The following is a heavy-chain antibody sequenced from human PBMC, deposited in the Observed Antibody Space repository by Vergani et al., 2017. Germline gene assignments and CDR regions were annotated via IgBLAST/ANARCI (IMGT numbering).Heavy chain of an antibody. D-gene: IGHD3-10*01. J-gene: IGHJ3*02. Sequence: EVDLVESGGGLAQPGGSLRLSCEASGITFWKFGMHWVRQAPGKGLEWVSGINWNSGSIDYADSVKGRFTISRDNAKNSLYLEMNSLTAEDMALYYCAKGRTMVRGVRDAFDIWGQGTMVTVSS. CDR2: INWNSGSI. CDR1: GITFWKFG. V-gene: IGHV3-9*03. CDR3: AKGRTMVRGVRDAFDI.